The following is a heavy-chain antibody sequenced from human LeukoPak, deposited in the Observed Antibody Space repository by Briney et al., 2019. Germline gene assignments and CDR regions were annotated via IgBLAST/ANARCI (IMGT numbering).Heavy chain of an antibody. J-gene: IGHJ4*02. V-gene: IGHV3-33*01. CDR3: ARDVYGGKFEPFGY. Sequence: TGGSLRLSCAASGFTFSSYGMHWVRQAPGKGLEWVAVIWYDGSNKYYADSVKGRFTISRDNSKNTLYLQMSSLRAEDTAVYYCARDVYGGKFEPFGYWGQGTLVTVSS. CDR1: GFTFSSYG. CDR2: IWYDGSNK. D-gene: IGHD4-23*01.